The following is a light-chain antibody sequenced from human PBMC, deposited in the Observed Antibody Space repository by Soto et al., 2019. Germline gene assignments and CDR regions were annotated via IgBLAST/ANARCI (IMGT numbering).Light chain of an antibody. CDR2: GAS. CDR1: QSVSSY. Sequence: EIVLTQSPGTLSLSPGERATLSCRASQSVSSYLAWYQQKPGQAPRLLIYGASSGATGIPDRFSGSGSGTDFTLTISSLEPEDVAVYYCQQYGTSPRTFGQGTKVEIK. V-gene: IGKV3-20*01. CDR3: QQYGTSPRT. J-gene: IGKJ1*01.